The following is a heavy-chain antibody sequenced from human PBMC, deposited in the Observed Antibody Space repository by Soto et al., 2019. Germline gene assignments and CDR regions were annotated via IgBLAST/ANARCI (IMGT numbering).Heavy chain of an antibody. CDR3: TGAERQQPNDY. D-gene: IGHD6-13*01. Sequence: ASVKVSCKASGYTFTSYYMHWVRQAPGQGLEYMGTINPSGGSTIYAQKFQGRVSMTRDTSTSTVYMELSSLRSDDTAVYYCTGAERQQPNDYWGQGTLVIFSS. V-gene: IGHV1-46*03. CDR2: INPSGGST. CDR1: GYTFTSYY. J-gene: IGHJ4*02.